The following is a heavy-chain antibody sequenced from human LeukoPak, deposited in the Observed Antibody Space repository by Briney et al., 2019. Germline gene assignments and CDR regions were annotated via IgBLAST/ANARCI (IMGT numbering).Heavy chain of an antibody. CDR1: GFTFSSYE. CDR2: ISSSGSTI. D-gene: IGHD3-10*01. Sequence: PGGSLRLSCAASGFTFSSYEMNWVRQAPGKGLEWVSYISSSGSTIHYADSVKGRFTISRDNAKNSLYLQMNSLRAEDTAVYYCARDRDRGVPFDYWGQGTLVTVSS. V-gene: IGHV3-48*03. CDR3: ARDRDRGVPFDY. J-gene: IGHJ4*02.